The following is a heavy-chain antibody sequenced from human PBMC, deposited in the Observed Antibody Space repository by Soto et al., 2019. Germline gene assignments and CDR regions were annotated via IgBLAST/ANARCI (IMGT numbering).Heavy chain of an antibody. CDR3: ASLYDSSGYGYYYGMDV. CDR2: IDPSDSYT. CDR1: GYSFTSYW. D-gene: IGHD3-22*01. Sequence: PGESLKISWKGSGYSFTSYWISWVRQMPGKGLEWMGRIDPSDSYTNYSPSFQGHVTISADKSISTAYLQWSSLKASDTAMYYCASLYDSSGYGYYYGMDVWGQGTTVTSP. V-gene: IGHV5-10-1*01. J-gene: IGHJ6*02.